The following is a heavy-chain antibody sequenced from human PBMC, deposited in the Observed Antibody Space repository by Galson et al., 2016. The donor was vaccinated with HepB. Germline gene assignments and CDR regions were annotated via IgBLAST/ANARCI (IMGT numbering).Heavy chain of an antibody. CDR3: AKDRGDDADYYKDV. CDR2: MSSTSGRT. Sequence: SLRLSCAASGFTFSSYAMSWVRQAPGKGLEWVSTMSSTSGRTYYADSVKGRFTISRDNSKNTVSLRMNSLRGEDTAVYYCAKDRGDDADYYKDVWGNGTPVTVSS. V-gene: IGHV3-23*01. D-gene: IGHD3-16*01. CDR1: GFTFSSYA. J-gene: IGHJ6*03.